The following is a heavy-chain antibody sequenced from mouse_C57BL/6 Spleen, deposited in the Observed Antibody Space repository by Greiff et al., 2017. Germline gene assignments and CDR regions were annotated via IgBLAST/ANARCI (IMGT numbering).Heavy chain of an antibody. CDR1: GFTFSSYT. D-gene: IGHD1-1*01. J-gene: IGHJ2*01. CDR2: ISGGGGNT. Sequence: EVKLVESGGGLVKPGGSLKLSCAASGFTFSSYTMSWVRQTPEKRLEWVATISGGGGNTYYPDSVKGRFTISRDNSKNTLYLQMSSLRSEDTALYYCARRYGSIYFGDWGQGTTLTVSS. V-gene: IGHV5-9*01. CDR3: ARRYGSIYFGD.